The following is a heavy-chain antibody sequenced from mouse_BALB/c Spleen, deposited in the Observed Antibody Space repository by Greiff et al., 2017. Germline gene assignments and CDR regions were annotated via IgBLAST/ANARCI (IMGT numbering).Heavy chain of an antibody. Sequence: QVQLKESGPGLVAPSQSLSITCTVSGFSLSRYSVHWVRQPPGKGLEWLGMIWGGGSTDYNSALKSRLSISKDNSKSQVFLKMNSLQTDDTAMYYCARKTRTNGSSDGWYFDVWGAGTTVTVSS. V-gene: IGHV2-6-4*01. CDR3: ARKTRTNGSSDGWYFDV. J-gene: IGHJ1*01. CDR2: IWGGGST. D-gene: IGHD1-1*01. CDR1: GFSLSRYS.